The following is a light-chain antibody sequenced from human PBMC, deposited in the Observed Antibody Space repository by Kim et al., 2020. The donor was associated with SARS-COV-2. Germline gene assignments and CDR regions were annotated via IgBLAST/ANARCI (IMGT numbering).Light chain of an antibody. CDR2: DIS. J-gene: IGLJ3*02. V-gene: IGLV2-23*02. CDR3: CSFTSAVNWM. CDR1: ISDSGTYSL. Sequence: GQSITISCSRTISDSGTYSLIAWYQQHPGKAPRLIIFDISKRPSGVSGRFSGSKSGNTASLTISGLQPDDEADYFCCSFTSAVNWMFGGGTQLTVL.